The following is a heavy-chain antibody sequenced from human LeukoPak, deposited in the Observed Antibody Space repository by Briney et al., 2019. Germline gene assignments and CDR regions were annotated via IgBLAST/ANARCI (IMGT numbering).Heavy chain of an antibody. CDR3: ARLQRGASSSRYHFDY. CDR1: GGSISSSSYY. Sequence: SETLSLTCTVSGGSISSSSYYWGWIRQPPGKGLEWIGSIYYSGSTYYNPSLKSRVTISVDTSKNQFSLKLSSVTAAETAVYYCARLQRGASSSRYHFDYWGQGTLVTVSS. CDR2: IYYSGST. J-gene: IGHJ4*02. V-gene: IGHV4-39*01. D-gene: IGHD6-13*01.